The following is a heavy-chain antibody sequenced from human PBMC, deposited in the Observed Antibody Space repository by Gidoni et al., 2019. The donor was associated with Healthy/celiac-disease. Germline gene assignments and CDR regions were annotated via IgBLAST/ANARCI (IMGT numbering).Heavy chain of an antibody. CDR2: IKQARSEK. CDR1: GFTLSSYW. D-gene: IGHD6-19*01. J-gene: IGHJ4*02. V-gene: IGHV3-7*05. CDR3: ARSEGSGWYCSDY. Sequence: EVQLVESGGGLVQPGGSRSLSCAASGFTLSSYWMIWVRQAPGKGLGWVANIKQARSEKYYEDSVKGRFTISRDNAKNSLYLQMNSLRAEDTAVYYCARSEGSGWYCSDYWGQGTLVTVSS.